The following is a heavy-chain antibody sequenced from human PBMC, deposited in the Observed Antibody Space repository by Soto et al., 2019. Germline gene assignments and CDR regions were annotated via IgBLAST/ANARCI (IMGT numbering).Heavy chain of an antibody. CDR1: GGSISSGDYY. J-gene: IGHJ4*02. V-gene: IGHV4-30-4*01. CDR3: ARGHTSGYYGGFDY. Sequence: KPSETLSLTCTVSGGSISSGDYYWSWIRQPPGKGLEWIGYIYYSGSTYYNPSLKSRVTISVDTSKNQFSLKLSSVTAADTAVYYCARGHTSGYYGGFDYWGQGTLVTVYS. D-gene: IGHD3-3*01. CDR2: IYYSGST.